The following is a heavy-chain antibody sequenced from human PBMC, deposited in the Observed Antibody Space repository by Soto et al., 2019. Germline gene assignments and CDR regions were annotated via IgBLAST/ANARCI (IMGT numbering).Heavy chain of an antibody. D-gene: IGHD4-17*01. Sequence: SVKVSCTASGGTFSSYAISWVRQAPGEGLEWMGGIIPIFGTANYAQKFQGRVTITADESTSTAYMELSSLRSEDTAVYYCARGLMTTPVSYYYYYGMDVWGQGTTVTVSS. CDR3: ARGLMTTPVSYYYYYGMDV. CDR1: GGTFSSYA. J-gene: IGHJ6*02. V-gene: IGHV1-69*13. CDR2: IIPIFGTA.